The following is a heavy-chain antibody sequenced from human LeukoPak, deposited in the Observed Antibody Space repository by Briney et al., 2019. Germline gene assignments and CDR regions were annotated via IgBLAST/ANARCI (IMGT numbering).Heavy chain of an antibody. CDR3: AKDPIAVAAEYFQH. J-gene: IGHJ1*01. CDR1: GFTFSSSA. V-gene: IGHV3-23*01. CDR2: ISASGGST. Sequence: GGSLRLSCAASGFTFSSSAMSWVRQVPGKGLEWVSGISASGGSTYYADSVRGRFTISRDNSKNTLYVQMNSLRDEDTAVYYCAKDPIAVAAEYFQHWGQGTLVTVSS. D-gene: IGHD6-19*01.